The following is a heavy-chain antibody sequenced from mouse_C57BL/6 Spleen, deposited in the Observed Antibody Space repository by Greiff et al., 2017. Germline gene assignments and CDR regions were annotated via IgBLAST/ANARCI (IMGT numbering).Heavy chain of an antibody. V-gene: IGHV1-50*01. CDR2: IDPSDSYT. J-gene: IGHJ3*01. Sequence: VQLQQPGAELVKPGASVKLSCKASGYTFTSYWMQWVKQRPGQGLEWIGEIDPSDSYTNYNQKFKGKATLTVDTSSSTAYMQLSSLTSEDSAVYYCARRGSNYGTWFADWGQGTLVTVSA. D-gene: IGHD2-5*01. CDR1: GYTFTSYW. CDR3: ARRGSNYGTWFAD.